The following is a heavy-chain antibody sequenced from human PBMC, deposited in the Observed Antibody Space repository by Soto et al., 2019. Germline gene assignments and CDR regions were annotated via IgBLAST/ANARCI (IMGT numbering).Heavy chain of an antibody. CDR3: ASIPLWFGGIPRYYFDY. CDR2: IYYSGST. Sequence: QVQLQESGPGLVKPSETLSLTCTVSGGSISSYYWSWIRQPPGKGLEWIGYIYYSGSTNYNPSLKSRVTISVDTSKNQFSLKLSSVTAADTAVYYCASIPLWFGGIPRYYFDYWGQGTLVTVSS. J-gene: IGHJ4*02. V-gene: IGHV4-59*01. CDR1: GGSISSYY. D-gene: IGHD3-10*01.